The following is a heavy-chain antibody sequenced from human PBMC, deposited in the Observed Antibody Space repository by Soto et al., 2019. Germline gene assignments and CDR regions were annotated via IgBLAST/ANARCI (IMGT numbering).Heavy chain of an antibody. CDR1: GFTFSSYG. CDR3: AKDFGVGADFDAFDI. CDR2: ISYDGSNK. V-gene: IGHV3-30*18. Sequence: GGSLRLSCAASGFTFSSYGMHWVRQAPGKGLEWVAVISYDGSNKYYADSVKGRFTISRDNSKNTLYLQMNSLRAEDTAVYYCAKDFGVGADFDAFDIWGQGTMVTVSS. J-gene: IGHJ3*02. D-gene: IGHD3-10*01.